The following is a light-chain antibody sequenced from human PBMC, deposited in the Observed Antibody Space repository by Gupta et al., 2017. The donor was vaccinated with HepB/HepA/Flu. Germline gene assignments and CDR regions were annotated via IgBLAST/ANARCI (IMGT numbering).Light chain of an antibody. Sequence: EVVMTQSPLSLPVTLGQSTSISCKSSQSLVHTDGNIFLNWFHQRPGQSPRRLIYKVSNRDSGVPDRSSGSGSDTDFTLKISRVEAEDVGVYYCMQGTFWRSFGQGTKVEI. CDR1: QSLVHTDGNIF. J-gene: IGKJ1*01. CDR2: KVS. CDR3: MQGTFWRS. V-gene: IGKV2-30*02.